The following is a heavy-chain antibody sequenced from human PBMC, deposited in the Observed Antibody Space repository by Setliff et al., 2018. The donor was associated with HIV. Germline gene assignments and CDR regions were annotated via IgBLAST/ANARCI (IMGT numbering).Heavy chain of an antibody. CDR3: ARGATGNLEALDI. CDR1: GYSFTNAW. D-gene: IGHD6-13*01. Sequence: PGESMKISCKGSGYSFTNAWIGWVRQMPGKGLEWMGIIYPGDSDAKYNPSVQGQVTISADKSISTAYLQWSNLKASDTAMYYCARGATGNLEALDIWGQGTMVTVSS. V-gene: IGHV5-51*01. CDR2: IYPGDSDA. J-gene: IGHJ3*02.